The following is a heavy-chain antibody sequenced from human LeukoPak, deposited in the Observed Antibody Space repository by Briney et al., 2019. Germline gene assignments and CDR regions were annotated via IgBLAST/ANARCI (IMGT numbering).Heavy chain of an antibody. CDR1: EFTFNNYN. V-gene: IGHV3-21*01. CDR3: ARDRDFDY. Sequence: SGGSLRFSCAASEFTFNNYNMNWVRQAPGKGLEWVSSISSSSSYIYYADSVKGRFTISRDNAKNSLYLQMNSLRVEDTAVYYCARDRDFDYWGQGTLVTVSS. D-gene: IGHD5-24*01. CDR2: ISSSSSYI. J-gene: IGHJ4*02.